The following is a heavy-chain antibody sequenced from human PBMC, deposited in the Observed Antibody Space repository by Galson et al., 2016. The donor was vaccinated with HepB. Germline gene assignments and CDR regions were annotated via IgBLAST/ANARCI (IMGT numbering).Heavy chain of an antibody. Sequence: SVKVSCKASGGSFSNYAIGWVRQAPGQGLEWMGGIVPILGTVEYAQKFQGRVMITADKSTSTAYMELSSLTSEDTAVYYCARIRSAVVALTFGPASVFWHFDLWGRGTLITVSS. CDR2: IVPILGTV. CDR1: GGSFSNYA. CDR3: ARIRSAVVALTFGPASVFWHFDL. V-gene: IGHV1-69*10. D-gene: IGHD2-21*02. J-gene: IGHJ2*01.